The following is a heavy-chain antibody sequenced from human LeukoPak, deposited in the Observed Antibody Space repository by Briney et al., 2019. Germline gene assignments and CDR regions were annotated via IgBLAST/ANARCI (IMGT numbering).Heavy chain of an antibody. J-gene: IGHJ6*03. D-gene: IGHD5-18*01. CDR1: GGSISGYY. CDR2: MYSSGST. Sequence: SETLSLTCTVSGGSISGYYRSWIRQPPGKGLERIGYMYSSGSTNYNPSLKSRFTISVDTSTNQFSLNMRSLTAADTAVSYCARRSRAMDSYGPYYYYYYMDVWGKGTTVTVSS. V-gene: IGHV4-59*01. CDR3: ARRSRAMDSYGPYYYYYYMDV.